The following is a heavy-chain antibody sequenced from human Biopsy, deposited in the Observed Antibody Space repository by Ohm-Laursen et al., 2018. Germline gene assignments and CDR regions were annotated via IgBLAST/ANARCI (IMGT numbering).Heavy chain of an antibody. CDR2: RSEDGTNK. J-gene: IGHJ6*02. CDR1: GVTFSRYG. V-gene: IGHV3-30*18. Sequence: SLRLSCAASGVTFSRYGMHWVRQAPGKGLEWVASRSEDGTNKYYEDSVKGRFTVSRDNSKNTLYLQMNSLRAEDTAVFYCAKDRGAARTYYYYPYGMDVWGQGTTVTVSS. D-gene: IGHD3-10*01. CDR3: AKDRGAARTYYYYPYGMDV.